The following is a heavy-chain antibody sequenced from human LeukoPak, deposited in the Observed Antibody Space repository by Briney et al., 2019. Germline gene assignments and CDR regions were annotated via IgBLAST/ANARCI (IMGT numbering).Heavy chain of an antibody. CDR3: ARDSFETDIDY. J-gene: IGHJ4*02. CDR2: IKEDGSEK. Sequence: GGSLRLSCAASGFLLSRYWMSWVRQAPGKGLEWVANIKEDGSEKYYVESMKGRFTISRDNVKNSLYLQINSLRADDTAVYYCARDSFETDIDYWGQGTLVTVSS. V-gene: IGHV3-7*01. D-gene: IGHD1-14*01. CDR1: GFLLSRYW.